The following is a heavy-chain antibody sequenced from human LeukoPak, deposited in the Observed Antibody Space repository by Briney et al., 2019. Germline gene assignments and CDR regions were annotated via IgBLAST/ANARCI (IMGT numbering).Heavy chain of an antibody. V-gene: IGHV5-51*01. CDR3: ARHDGRDGYSGFDY. CDR1: GYSFTTYW. Sequence: AESPQISCKGSGYSFTTYWIGWVRQMPGKGLEWMGIIYPGDSDTRYSPSFRGQVTISADKSISTAYLQWSSLKASDTAMYYCARHDGRDGYSGFDYWGLGTQASVSS. CDR2: IYPGDSDT. J-gene: IGHJ4*02. D-gene: IGHD5-24*01.